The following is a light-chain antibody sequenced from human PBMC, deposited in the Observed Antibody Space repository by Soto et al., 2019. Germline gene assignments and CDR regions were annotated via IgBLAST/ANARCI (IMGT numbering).Light chain of an antibody. CDR2: DAS. CDR1: QSFSGT. CDR3: QINAGHPRT. V-gene: IGKV1-5*01. Sequence: DIVMTQSPATLSVSVGDRVTITCRASQSFSGTLAWYQQKPGKAPKLLIYDASILERGVPSRFRGSGSGTEFSLTISSLQNVVFATSFCQINAGHPRTFAQGNK. J-gene: IGKJ1*01.